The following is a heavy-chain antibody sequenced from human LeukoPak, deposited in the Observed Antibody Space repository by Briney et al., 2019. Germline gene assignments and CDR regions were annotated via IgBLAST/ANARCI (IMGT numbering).Heavy chain of an antibody. CDR1: GFTVSNAW. CDR3: TTGNWGSFSY. D-gene: IGHD7-27*01. J-gene: IGHJ4*02. V-gene: IGHV3-15*01. CDR2: IKSKTDGGTT. Sequence: GGSLRLSCAASGFTVSNAWMNWVRQAPGKGLEWVGRIKSKTDGGTTDYAAPVKGRFTISRDDSRHTLYLQVNSLKTEDTAVYYCTTGNWGSFSYWGQGTLVTVSS.